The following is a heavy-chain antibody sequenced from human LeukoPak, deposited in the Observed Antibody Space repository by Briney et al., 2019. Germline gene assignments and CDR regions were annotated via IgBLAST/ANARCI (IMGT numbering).Heavy chain of an antibody. V-gene: IGHV1-18*01. Sequence: GASVKVSCKASGYTFTSYGIFWVRQAPGQGLEWMGWISTYNGNTNYAQKLQGRVTMTTDTSTSTAYMELRSLRSDDTAVYYCARSGSRLEWFGETMGYLDYWGQGTLVTVSS. D-gene: IGHD3-10*01. CDR3: ARSGSRLEWFGETMGYLDY. CDR2: ISTYNGNT. CDR1: GYTFTSYG. J-gene: IGHJ4*02.